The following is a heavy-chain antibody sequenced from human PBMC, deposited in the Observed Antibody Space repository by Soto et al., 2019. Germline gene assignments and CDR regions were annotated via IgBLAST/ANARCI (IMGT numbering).Heavy chain of an antibody. CDR3: ARDPAAAEPYYYYGMDV. CDR1: GGTFSSYS. V-gene: IGHV1-69*13. CDR2: IIPIFGTA. J-gene: IGHJ6*02. Sequence: SVKVSCKASGGTFSSYSISWVRQAPGQGLEWMGGIIPIFGTANYAQKFQGRVTITADESTSTAYMELSSLRSEDTAVYYCARDPAAAEPYYYYGMDVWGQGTTVTVSS. D-gene: IGHD6-13*01.